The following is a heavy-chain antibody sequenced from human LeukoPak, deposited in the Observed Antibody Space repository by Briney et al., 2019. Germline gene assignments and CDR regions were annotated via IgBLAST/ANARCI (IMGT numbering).Heavy chain of an antibody. CDR3: ARPYSSGWYSIDY. V-gene: IGHV3-23*01. J-gene: IGHJ4*02. CDR2: LSGSGDKT. CDR1: GFIFRTYA. D-gene: IGHD6-19*01. Sequence: GGSLRLSCAASGFIFRTYAMSWVRQAPGKGLEWVSALSGSGDKTFYADSVKGRFTISRDNSKNTLYLQMNSLRAEDTAVYYCARPYSSGWYSIDYWGQGTLVTVSS.